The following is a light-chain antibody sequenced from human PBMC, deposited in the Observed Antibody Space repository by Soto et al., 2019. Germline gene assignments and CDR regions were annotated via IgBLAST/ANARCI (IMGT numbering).Light chain of an antibody. CDR2: DAS. CDR1: QSIRSW. V-gene: IGKV1-5*01. CDR3: HQYNSYPRT. Sequence: DIQMTQSPSSLSASVGDSVTITCRASQSIRSWLAWYQQKPGKAPELLIYDASSLNRGVPSRFSGSGSGTDFTLTISRLQPDDFETYYCHQYNSYPRTFGDGTKVDIX. J-gene: IGKJ1*01.